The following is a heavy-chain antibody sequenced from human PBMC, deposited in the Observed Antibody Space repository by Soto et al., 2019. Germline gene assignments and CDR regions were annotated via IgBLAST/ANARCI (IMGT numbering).Heavy chain of an antibody. J-gene: IGHJ4*02. V-gene: IGHV4-59*01. Sequence: QVQLQESGPGLVKPSETLSLTCTVSGGSISSYYWSWIRQPPGKGLEWIGYIYYSGSTNYNPSLKSRVTISVDTSKNQFSLKLSSVTAADTAVYYCARSRYSGSYLLDYWGQGTLVTVSS. CDR2: IYYSGST. CDR3: ARSRYSGSYLLDY. D-gene: IGHD1-26*01. CDR1: GGSISSYY.